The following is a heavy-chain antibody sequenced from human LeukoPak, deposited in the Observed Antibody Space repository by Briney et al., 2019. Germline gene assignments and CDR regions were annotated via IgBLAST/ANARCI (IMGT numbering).Heavy chain of an antibody. CDR2: ISGSGGST. Sequence: GGSLRLSCVVSGFIFNNYDMSWVRQAPGKGLEWVSAISGSGGSTYYADSVKGRFTFSRDNSKNTLYLQMNSLRVEDTAIYYCAKVTVTMAATGDYWGRGTLVTASS. J-gene: IGHJ4*02. D-gene: IGHD2-15*01. V-gene: IGHV3-23*01. CDR3: AKVTVTMAATGDY. CDR1: GFIFNNYD.